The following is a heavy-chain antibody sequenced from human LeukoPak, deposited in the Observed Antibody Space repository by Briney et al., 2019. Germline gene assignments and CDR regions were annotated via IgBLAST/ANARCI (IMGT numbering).Heavy chain of an antibody. CDR1: GGSIRSYY. D-gene: IGHD5-18*01. CDR2: IYYSGST. V-gene: IGHV4-59*01. CDR3: ARGRGGIQLWSSYYFDY. J-gene: IGHJ4*02. Sequence: PSETLSLTCTVSGGSIRSYYWSWIRQPPGKGLEWIGYIYYSGSTNYNPSLKSRVTISVDTSKNQFSLKLSSVTAADTAVYYCARGRGGIQLWSSYYFDYWGQGTLVTVSS.